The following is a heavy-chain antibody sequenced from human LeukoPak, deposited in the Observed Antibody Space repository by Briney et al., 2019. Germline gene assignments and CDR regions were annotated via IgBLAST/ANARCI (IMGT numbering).Heavy chain of an antibody. CDR3: AKEAGYSGYDYPDY. J-gene: IGHJ4*02. CDR1: GFTFSSYA. CDR2: ISGSGYST. Sequence: GGSLRLSCAASGFTFSSYAMSWVRQAPGKGLEWVSAISGSGYSTYYADSVKGRFTISRDSSKNTLYLQVNSLRAEDTAVYYCAKEAGYSGYDYPDYWGQGTLVTVSS. V-gene: IGHV3-23*01. D-gene: IGHD5-12*01.